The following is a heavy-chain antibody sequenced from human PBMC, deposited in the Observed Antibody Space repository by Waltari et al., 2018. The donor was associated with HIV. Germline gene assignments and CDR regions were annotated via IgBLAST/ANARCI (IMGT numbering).Heavy chain of an antibody. CDR2: ISYGGRNK. J-gene: IGHJ4*02. D-gene: IGHD3-22*01. CDR1: GFTFRPFV. Sequence: QVQLVESGGGVVQPGGSLRLSCVASGFTFRPFVFHWVRQAPGKGLEWVALISYGGRNKVYADSVKGRFTISRDNSKNTLYLQMNSLRAEDTAVYYCARDGHFYDSRPLDHWGQGTLVTVSS. CDR3: ARDGHFYDSRPLDH. V-gene: IGHV3-30*04.